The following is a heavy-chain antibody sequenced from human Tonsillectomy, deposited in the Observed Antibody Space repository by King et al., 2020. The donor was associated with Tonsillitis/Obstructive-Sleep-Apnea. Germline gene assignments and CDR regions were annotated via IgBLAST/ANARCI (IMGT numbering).Heavy chain of an antibody. CDR1: GGSISSSY. Sequence: QLQESGPGLVKPSETLSLTCTVSGGSISSSYWSWIRQPPGKGLEWIGYIYYSGSTNYNPSLKSRVTISVDTSKNQFSLRLSSVTAADTAVYYCARVMVLEAGGDAFDIWGQGTMVTVSS. J-gene: IGHJ3*02. D-gene: IGHD2-8*01. V-gene: IGHV4-59*01. CDR3: ARVMVLEAGGDAFDI. CDR2: IYYSGST.